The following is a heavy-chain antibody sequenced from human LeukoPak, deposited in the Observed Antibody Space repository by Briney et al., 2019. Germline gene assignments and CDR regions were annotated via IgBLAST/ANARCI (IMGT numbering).Heavy chain of an antibody. CDR2: INPNSGGT. Sequence: GASVTVSCKASGYTFTGYYMHWLRQARGQGLEWMGWINPNSGGTNYAQKFQGRVTMTRDTSISTAYMELSRLRSDDTAVYYCARDHCSGGSCYYYFDYWGQGTLVTVSS. J-gene: IGHJ4*02. CDR3: ARDHCSGGSCYYYFDY. CDR1: GYTFTGYY. D-gene: IGHD2-15*01. V-gene: IGHV1-2*02.